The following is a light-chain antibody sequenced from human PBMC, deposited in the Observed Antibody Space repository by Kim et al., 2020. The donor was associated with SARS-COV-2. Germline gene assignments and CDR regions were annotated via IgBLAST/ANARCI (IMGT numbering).Light chain of an antibody. CDR2: EVY. J-gene: IGLJ2*01. V-gene: IGLV2-18*02. Sequence: GQSVPISCTGSSSDVGSYNRVSWYLQPPGTAPKLIIYEVYNRPSGVPDRFSGSRSGSTASLTISGLQAQDEGDYYCSSFTTSTTLVFGGGTKLTVL. CDR1: SSDVGSYNR. CDR3: SSFTTSTTLV.